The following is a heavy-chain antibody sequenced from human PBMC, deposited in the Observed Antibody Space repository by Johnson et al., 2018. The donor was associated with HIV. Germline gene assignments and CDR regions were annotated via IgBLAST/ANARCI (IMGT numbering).Heavy chain of an antibody. CDR3: ARDPGYSSFDI. CDR2: ISDDGSNE. J-gene: IGHJ3*02. Sequence: VQLVESGGGLVKPGGSLRLSCAASGFTFSSYAMHWVRQAPGKGLDWVAVISDDGSNEYYADSVKGRFAISRDNANNLMYLQMSSLRAEDTAVYYCARDPGYSSFDIWGQGTMVTVSS. D-gene: IGHD6-13*01. CDR1: GFTFSSYA. V-gene: IGHV3-30*09.